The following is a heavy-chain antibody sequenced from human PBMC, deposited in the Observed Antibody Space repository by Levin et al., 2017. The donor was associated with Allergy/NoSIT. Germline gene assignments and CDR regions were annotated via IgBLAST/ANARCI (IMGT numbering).Heavy chain of an antibody. CDR3: ARDHSWSSDS. V-gene: IGHV3-48*04. D-gene: IGHD2-8*02. J-gene: IGHJ4*02. CDR2: IRPNSDIR. Sequence: GESLKISCAASGFTLSSYSMNWVRQAPGKGLEWISYIRPNSDIRSYADSVKGRFTISRDNAKNSLYLQMNSLRAADTAVYYCARDHSWSSDSWGQGTLVTVSS. CDR1: GFTLSSYS.